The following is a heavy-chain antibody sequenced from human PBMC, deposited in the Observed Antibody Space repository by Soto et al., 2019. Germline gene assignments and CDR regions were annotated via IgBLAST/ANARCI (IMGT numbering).Heavy chain of an antibody. Sequence: LSLTCTVSGGSISSYYWSWIRQPPGKGLEWIGYIYYSGSTNYNPSLKSRVTISVDTSKNQFSLKLSSVTAADTAVYYCARQGHGGTPNYYYYYMDVWGKGTTVTVSS. D-gene: IGHD3-16*01. CDR1: GGSISSYY. CDR2: IYYSGST. J-gene: IGHJ6*03. CDR3: ARQGHGGTPNYYYYYMDV. V-gene: IGHV4-59*08.